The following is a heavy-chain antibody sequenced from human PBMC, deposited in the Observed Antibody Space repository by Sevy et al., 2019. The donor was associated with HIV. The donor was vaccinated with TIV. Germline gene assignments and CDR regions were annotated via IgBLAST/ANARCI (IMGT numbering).Heavy chain of an antibody. CDR2: FYPGNSDF. D-gene: IGHD3-22*01. J-gene: IGHJ3*02. CDR1: GYIFKNYW. CDR3: ARGIYYYDSSGYSDAFDI. Sequence: GESLKISCKGSGYIFKNYWIGWVRQVPGKGMEWMGIFYPGNSDFRYSPSFQAHVTISADKSISAAYLQWRSLTASDTAMYSCARGIYYYDSSGYSDAFDIWGQGTMVTVSS. V-gene: IGHV5-51*01.